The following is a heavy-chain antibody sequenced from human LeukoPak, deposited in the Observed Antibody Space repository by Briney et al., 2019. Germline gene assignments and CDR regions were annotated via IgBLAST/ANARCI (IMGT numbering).Heavy chain of an antibody. CDR3: ATHYYDSRGYDVGYYFDY. J-gene: IGHJ4*02. V-gene: IGHV3-11*06. D-gene: IGHD3-22*01. CDR1: GFSSTDYY. Sequence: GGSLRLSCAASGFSSTDYYMSWIRQAPGKGLEWVSFINSYSNYTNYADSVKGRFSISRDNAKSSLYLQRNSLRAEDTAVYYCATHYYDSRGYDVGYYFDYWGQGTLVTVSS. CDR2: INSYSNYT.